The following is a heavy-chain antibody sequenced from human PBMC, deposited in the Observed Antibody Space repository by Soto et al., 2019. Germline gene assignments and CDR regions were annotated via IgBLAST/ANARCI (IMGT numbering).Heavy chain of an antibody. D-gene: IGHD6-13*01. CDR3: TRDASRDSSARGWFDP. CDR2: VGGSGFST. Sequence: GGSLRLSCVASGFPFSSFSMSWVRQAPGKGLEWVSSVGGSGFSTYYADSVKGRFTISRDNAKNSLHLQMNSLRAEDTAVYYCTRDASRDSSARGWFDPWGPGTLVTVSS. V-gene: IGHV3-23*01. J-gene: IGHJ5*02. CDR1: GFPFSSFS.